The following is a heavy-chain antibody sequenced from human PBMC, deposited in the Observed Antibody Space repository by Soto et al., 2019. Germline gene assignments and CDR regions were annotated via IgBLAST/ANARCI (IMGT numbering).Heavy chain of an antibody. J-gene: IGHJ5*02. CDR1: VFTFSSFS. CDR2: ISGGGGSR. V-gene: IGHV3-23*01. Sequence: RESLTLSCGASVFTFSSFSISWVCPAHGEGLEWVSAISGGGGSRYYADSVKARITISRDNSKNPLYLQMNRLRAEDTEVYYCAKDQAKRFDPWGQGTLVTVSS. CDR3: AKDQAKRFDP.